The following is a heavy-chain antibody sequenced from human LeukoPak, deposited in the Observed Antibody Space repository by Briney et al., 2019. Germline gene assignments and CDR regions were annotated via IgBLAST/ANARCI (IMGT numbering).Heavy chain of an antibody. D-gene: IGHD7-27*01. CDR2: ISGSGSSA. V-gene: IGHV3-23*01. CDR1: GFTSSSHG. CDR3: AKTPRILGGLLDS. J-gene: IGHJ4*02. Sequence: GGSLRLSCAGSGFTSSSHGMSWVRQAPGKGLEWVSSISGSGSSAFYADSVKGRFTVSRDNSKNTLSLQMNGLRPEDTAIYYCAKTPRILGGLLDSWGQGSLVTVSS.